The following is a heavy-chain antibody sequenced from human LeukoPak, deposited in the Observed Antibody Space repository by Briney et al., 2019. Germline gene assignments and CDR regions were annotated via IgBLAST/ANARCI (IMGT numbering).Heavy chain of an antibody. D-gene: IGHD3-3*01. CDR1: GFTFSSYG. V-gene: IGHV3-30*02. J-gene: IGHJ3*02. CDR2: IRYDGSNK. Sequence: GGSLTLSCAAYGFTFSSYGMHWVRQAPGKGLEWVAFIRYDGSNKYYADSVKGRFTISRDNSKNTLYLQMNSLRAEDTAVYYCAKVFEYYDFWSGVDAFDIWGQGTMVTVSS. CDR3: AKVFEYYDFWSGVDAFDI.